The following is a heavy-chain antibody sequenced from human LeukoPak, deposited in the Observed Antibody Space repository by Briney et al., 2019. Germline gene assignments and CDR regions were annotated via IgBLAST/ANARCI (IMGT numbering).Heavy chain of an antibody. V-gene: IGHV4-34*01. CDR1: GGSFSGYY. CDR2: INHSGST. Sequence: SETLSLTCAVYGGSFSGYYWSWIRQPPGKGLEWSGEINHSGSTNYNPSLKSRVTISVDTSKNQFSLKLSSVTAADTAVYYCAREDGSGSYLGWFDPWGQGTLVTVSS. J-gene: IGHJ5*02. CDR3: AREDGSGSYLGWFDP. D-gene: IGHD3-10*01.